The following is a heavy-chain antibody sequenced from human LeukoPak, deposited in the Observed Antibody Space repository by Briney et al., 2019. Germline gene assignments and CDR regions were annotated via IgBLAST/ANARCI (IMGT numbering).Heavy chain of an antibody. Sequence: PGGSLRLSCAASGFTFSSYSMNWVRQAPGKGLEWVSSISSSSSYIYYADSVKGRFTISRDNAKNSLYLQMNSLRAEDTAVYYCARVTEAPYHFDYWGQGTLVTVSS. V-gene: IGHV3-21*01. CDR3: ARVTEAPYHFDY. D-gene: IGHD2-2*01. CDR1: GFTFSSYS. J-gene: IGHJ4*02. CDR2: ISSSSSYI.